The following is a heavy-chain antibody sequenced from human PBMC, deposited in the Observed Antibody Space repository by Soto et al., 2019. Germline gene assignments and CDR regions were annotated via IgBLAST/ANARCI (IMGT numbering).Heavy chain of an antibody. CDR2: ISAGNGNA. CDR3: ARNPYYDILTGYTIQGAFGI. V-gene: IGHV1-3*01. D-gene: IGHD3-9*01. J-gene: IGHJ3*02. Sequence: ASVKVSCKASGYTFTSYAMHWVRQAPGQRLEWMGWISAGNGNAKYSQKFQGRVTITRDTSASTAYMELSSLRSEDTAVYYCARNPYYDILTGYTIQGAFGIWGQGTMVTVSS. CDR1: GYTFTSYA.